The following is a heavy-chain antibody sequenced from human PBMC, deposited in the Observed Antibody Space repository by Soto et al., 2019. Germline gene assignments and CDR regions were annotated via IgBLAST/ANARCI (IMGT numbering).Heavy chain of an antibody. J-gene: IGHJ5*02. CDR2: IYYSGST. Sequence: ASGTLFLNCTFSGGSITSGGYYWSWIRQHPGKGLEWIGYIYYSGSTYYNPSLKSRVTISVDTSKNQFSLKLTSVTAADTAVYYCARSVFPWGQGTLVTVS. CDR3: ARSVFP. V-gene: IGHV4-31*03. CDR1: GGSITSGGYY.